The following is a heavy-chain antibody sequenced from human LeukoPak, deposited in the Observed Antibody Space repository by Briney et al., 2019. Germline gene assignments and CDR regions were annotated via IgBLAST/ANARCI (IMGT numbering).Heavy chain of an antibody. J-gene: IGHJ4*02. CDR2: ISYDGSNK. V-gene: IGHV3-30-3*01. CDR3: ARESAVWGSFDY. CDR1: GFTFSSYA. D-gene: IGHD3-16*01. Sequence: GGSLRLSCAASGFTFSSYAMHWVCQAPGKGLEWVAVISYDGSNKYYADSVKGRFTISRDNSKNTLYLQMNSLRAEDTAVYYCARESAVWGSFDYWGQGTLVTVSS.